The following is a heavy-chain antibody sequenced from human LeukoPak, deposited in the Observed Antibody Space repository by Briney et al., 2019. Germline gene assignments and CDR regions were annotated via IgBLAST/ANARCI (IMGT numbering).Heavy chain of an antibody. J-gene: IGHJ4*02. CDR1: GGSISSYY. Sequence: PSETLSLTCTVSGGSISSYYWTWIRQPPGKGLEWIGNIYYSGTTNYNPSHRGRVTISVDTSKNQVSLKLYSVTAADTAVYYCASQSGYQLPSTFDYWGQGILVTVSS. CDR2: IYYSGTT. CDR3: ASQSGYQLPSTFDY. V-gene: IGHV4-59*08. D-gene: IGHD2-2*01.